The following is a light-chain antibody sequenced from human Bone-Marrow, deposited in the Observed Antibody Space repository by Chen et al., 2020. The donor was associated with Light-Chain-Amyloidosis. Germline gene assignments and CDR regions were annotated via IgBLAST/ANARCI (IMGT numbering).Light chain of an antibody. J-gene: IGLJ3*02. CDR3: QVWDRSSDRPV. V-gene: IGLV3-21*02. CDR2: DDS. Sequence: SYVLTQPSSVSVAPGQTATIACGGNNIVSTSVHWYQQTPGQAPLLSVYDDSDRPSGIPARLSGSNHGNTATLTISRVEAGDEADYYCQVWDRSSDRPVFGGGTKLTVL. CDR1: NIVSTS.